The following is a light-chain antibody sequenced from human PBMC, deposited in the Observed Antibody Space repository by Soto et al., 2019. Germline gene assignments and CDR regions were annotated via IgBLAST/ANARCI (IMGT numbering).Light chain of an antibody. V-gene: IGLV4-69*01. Sequence: QPVLTQSPSASASLGASVKLTCTLSSGHSSYAIAWYQQQPEKGPRYSMKLNSDGSHSKGDVIPDRFSGSRSGAAPYLTLSCLQSEEEADYYCHTWASGILFGGGTKLTVL. CDR2: LNSDGSH. CDR3: HTWASGIL. CDR1: SGHSSYA. J-gene: IGLJ2*01.